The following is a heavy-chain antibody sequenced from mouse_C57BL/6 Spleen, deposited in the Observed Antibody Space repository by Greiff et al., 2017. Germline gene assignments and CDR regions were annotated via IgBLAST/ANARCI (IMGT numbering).Heavy chain of an antibody. D-gene: IGHD3-1*01. V-gene: IGHV1-50*01. CDR2: IDPSDSYT. J-gene: IGHJ4*01. CDR3: ARLGLLYYAMDY. CDR1: GYTFTSYW. Sequence: QVQLQQPGAELVKPGASVKLSCKASGYTFTSYWMQWVKQRPGQGLEWIGEIDPSDSYTNYNQKFKGKATLTVDTSSSTAYMQLSSLTSEDSAVYYCARLGLLYYAMDYWGQGTSVTVSS.